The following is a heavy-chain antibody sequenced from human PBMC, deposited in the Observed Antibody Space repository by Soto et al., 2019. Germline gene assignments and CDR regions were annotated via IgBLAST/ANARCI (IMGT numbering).Heavy chain of an antibody. CDR3: ATWYGIADFGMDV. D-gene: IGHD2-8*01. Sequence: VQLVESGGALVQPGGSLRPSCAASGYSFDAYIMNWVRQAPGKGLEWVSSINPRGLTKFYADSVRGRFTISRDDARSSLFLQRDNLRAEDRAVYYCATWYGIADFGMDVWGQGTTVTVSS. J-gene: IGHJ6*02. CDR1: GYSFDAYI. V-gene: IGHV3-48*01. CDR2: INPRGLTK.